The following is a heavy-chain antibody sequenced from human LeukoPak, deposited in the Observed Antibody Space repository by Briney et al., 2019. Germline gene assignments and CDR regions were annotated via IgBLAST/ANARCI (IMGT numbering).Heavy chain of an antibody. CDR2: ISGSGGST. J-gene: IGHJ4*02. Sequence: PGGSLRLSCAASGFTFSSYAMSWVRQAPGKGLEWVSAISGSGGSTYYADSVKGRFTISRDNAKNSLYLQMNSLRAEDTAVYYCASQLRGYSYGWYYLDYWGQGTLVTVSS. CDR1: GFTFSSYA. V-gene: IGHV3-23*01. CDR3: ASQLRGYSYGWYYLDY. D-gene: IGHD5-18*01.